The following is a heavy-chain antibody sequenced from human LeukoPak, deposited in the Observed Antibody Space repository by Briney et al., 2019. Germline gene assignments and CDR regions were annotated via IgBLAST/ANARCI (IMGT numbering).Heavy chain of an antibody. V-gene: IGHV3-33*01. CDR1: GFFFSNYD. CDR2: IWYDGSDK. J-gene: IGHJ4*02. CDR3: ARRVQYYFDY. Sequence: PGGSLRLSCAASGFFFSNYDMHWVRQAPGRGLEWVAVIWYDGSDKHYADSVQGRFTISRDNSKNSLYLQMNSLRAEDTALYYCARRVQYYFDYWGQGTLVTVSS.